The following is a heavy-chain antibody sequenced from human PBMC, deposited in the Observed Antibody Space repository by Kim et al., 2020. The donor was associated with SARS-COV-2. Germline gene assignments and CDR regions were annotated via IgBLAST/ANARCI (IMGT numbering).Heavy chain of an antibody. CDR1: GFTVSSNY. J-gene: IGHJ6*02. CDR3: ARENYDILTGYPSRGGMDV. Sequence: GGSLRLSCAASGFTVSSNYMSWVRQAPGKGMEWVSVIYSGGSTYYADSVKGRFTISRDNSKNTLYLQMNSLRAEDTAVYYCARENYDILTGYPSRGGMDVWGQGTTVTVAS. D-gene: IGHD3-9*01. V-gene: IGHV3-66*01. CDR2: IYSGGST.